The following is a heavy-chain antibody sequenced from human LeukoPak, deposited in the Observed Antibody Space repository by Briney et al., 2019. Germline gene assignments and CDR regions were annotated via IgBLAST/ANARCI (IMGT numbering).Heavy chain of an antibody. V-gene: IGHV3-49*03. Sequence: GGSLRLSCTASGFTFGDYAMSRFRQAPGKGLEWVGFIRSKAYGGTTEYAASVKGRFTISRDDSKSIAYLQMNSLKTEDTAVYYCTRAASTSYDYVWGSYRYKYWGQGTLVTVSS. CDR1: GFTFGDYA. CDR3: TRAASTSYDYVWGSYRYKY. D-gene: IGHD3-16*02. J-gene: IGHJ4*02. CDR2: IRSKAYGGTT.